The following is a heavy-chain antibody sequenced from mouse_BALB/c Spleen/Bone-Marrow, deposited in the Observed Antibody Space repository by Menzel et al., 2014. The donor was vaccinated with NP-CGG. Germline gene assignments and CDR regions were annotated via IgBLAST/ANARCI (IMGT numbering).Heavy chain of an antibody. CDR1: GYTFTTYV. V-gene: IGHV1-14*01. CDR2: INPYNDGT. J-gene: IGHJ4*01. CDR3: ARHYYDYDYYAMDY. Sequence: EVKVVESGPEWVKPGASVKMSCKASGYTFTTYVMHWVKQRPGQGLEWIGYINPYNDGTKYNEKFKGKATLTSDKSSSTAYMELSSLTSEDSAVYYCARHYYDYDYYAMDYWGQGTSVTVPS. D-gene: IGHD2-4*01.